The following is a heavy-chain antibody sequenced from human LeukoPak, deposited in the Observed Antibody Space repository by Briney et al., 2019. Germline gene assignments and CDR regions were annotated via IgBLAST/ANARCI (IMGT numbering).Heavy chain of an antibody. CDR1: GFTFSSYG. CDR2: ISYDGSNK. Sequence: GWSLRLSCAASGFTFSSYGMHWVRQAPGKGLEWVAFISYDGSNKYYADAVKGRFTVSRDNSKNTVYVQMNTLRAEDTAVYYCATSHAAAKDLFDYWGQGALVTASS. CDR3: ATSHAAAKDLFDY. V-gene: IGHV3-30*03. J-gene: IGHJ4*02. D-gene: IGHD6-13*01.